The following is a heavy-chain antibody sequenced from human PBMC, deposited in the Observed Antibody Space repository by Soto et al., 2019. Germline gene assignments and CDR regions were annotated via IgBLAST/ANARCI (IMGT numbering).Heavy chain of an antibody. J-gene: IGHJ6*02. CDR2: IKSKTDGGTT. CDR1: GFTFSNAW. D-gene: IGHD5-12*01. V-gene: IGHV3-15*07. CDR3: TTSPYSGYDSYYYYRMVV. Sequence: GSLRLSCAASGFTFSNAWMNWVRQAPGKGLEWVGRIKSKTDGGTTDYAAPVKGRFTISRDDSKNTLYLQMNSLKTEDTAVYYCTTSPYSGYDSYYYYRMVVWGQGTTVTVSS.